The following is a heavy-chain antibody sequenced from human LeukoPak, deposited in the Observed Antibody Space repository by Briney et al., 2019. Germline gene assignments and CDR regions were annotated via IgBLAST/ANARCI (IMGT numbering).Heavy chain of an antibody. CDR1: GFTFSSYW. J-gene: IGHJ4*02. CDR3: TTAPQYYGSGVDY. D-gene: IGHD3-10*01. Sequence: GGSLRLSCAASGFTFSSYWMTWVRQAPGKGLEWVANIKEDGREKYYVDSVKGRFTISRDNARNSLYLQMNSLRADDTAVYYCTTAPQYYGSGVDYWGQGTLVTVSS. CDR2: IKEDGREK. V-gene: IGHV3-7*05.